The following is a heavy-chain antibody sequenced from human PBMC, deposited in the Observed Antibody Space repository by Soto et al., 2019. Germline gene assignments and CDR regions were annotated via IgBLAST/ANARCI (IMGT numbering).Heavy chain of an antibody. V-gene: IGHV4-4*02. CDR2: IYGSGTT. D-gene: IGHD3-22*01. CDR3: AREWGTDSSPPSS. J-gene: IGHJ5*02. CDR1: GGSISSSNW. Sequence: QVQLQESGAGLLKPSGTLSLTCAVSGGSISSSNWWSLVRQPPGERLEWIGRIYGSGTTNNNPSLQSRVPMSIYKSKNESALKLSAVTAADTAVYYCAREWGTDSSPPSSWGQGTLVTVSS.